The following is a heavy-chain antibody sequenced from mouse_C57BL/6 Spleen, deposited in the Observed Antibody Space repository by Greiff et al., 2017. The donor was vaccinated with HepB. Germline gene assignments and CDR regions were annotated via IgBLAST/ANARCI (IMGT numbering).Heavy chain of an antibody. V-gene: IGHV14-3*01. D-gene: IGHD1-1*01. CDR3: ARGTPVVDY. CDR1: GFTIKNTY. CDR2: IDPANGNT. Sequence: VQLQQSVAELVRPGASVKLSCTASGFTIKNTYMHWVKQRPEQGLEWIGRIDPANGNTKYAPKFQGKATITADTSSNTAYLQLSSLTSEDTAIYYCARGTPVVDYWGQGTTLTVSS. J-gene: IGHJ2*01.